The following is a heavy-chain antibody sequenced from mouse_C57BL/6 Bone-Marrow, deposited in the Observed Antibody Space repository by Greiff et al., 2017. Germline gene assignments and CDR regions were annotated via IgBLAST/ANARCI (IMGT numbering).Heavy chain of an antibody. CDR1: GFTFSSYA. V-gene: IGHV5-4*01. D-gene: IGHD1-1*01. Sequence: DVQLVESGGGLVKPGGSLKLSCAASGFTFSSYAMSWVRQTPEKRLEWVATISDGGSYTYYPANVKGRFTISRDNAKNNLYLQMSHLKSEDTAMYYCASYGSSYYYAMDYWGQGTSVTVSS. CDR2: ISDGGSYT. CDR3: ASYGSSYYYAMDY. J-gene: IGHJ4*01.